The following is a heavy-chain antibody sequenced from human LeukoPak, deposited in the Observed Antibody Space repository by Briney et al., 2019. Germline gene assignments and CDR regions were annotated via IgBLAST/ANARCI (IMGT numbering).Heavy chain of an antibody. Sequence: GASVKVSCKASGGTFSSYAISWVRQAPGQGLEWMGRIIPIFGTANYAQKFQGRVTITTDESTSTAYMELSSLRSEDTAVYYCARVVVAAKVDYYYYMDVWGKGTTVAVSS. CDR3: ARVVVAAKVDYYYYMDV. V-gene: IGHV1-69*05. CDR1: GGTFSSYA. CDR2: IIPIFGTA. D-gene: IGHD2-15*01. J-gene: IGHJ6*03.